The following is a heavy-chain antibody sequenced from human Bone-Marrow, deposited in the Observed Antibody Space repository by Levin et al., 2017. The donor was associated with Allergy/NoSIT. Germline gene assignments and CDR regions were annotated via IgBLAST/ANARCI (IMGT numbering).Heavy chain of an antibody. CDR1: GGSISTGGFH. V-gene: IGHV4-31*03. J-gene: IGHJ4*02. D-gene: IGHD5-24*01. Sequence: SETLSLTCSLSGGSISTGGFHWSWVRQRPGKGLEWIGYIYYSGNTYYNPSLQSRPSISIDTSKNQFSLRLTSVTAAETAVYYCAREDGYVFDYWGQGTLVTVSS. CDR2: IYYSGNT. CDR3: AREDGYVFDY.